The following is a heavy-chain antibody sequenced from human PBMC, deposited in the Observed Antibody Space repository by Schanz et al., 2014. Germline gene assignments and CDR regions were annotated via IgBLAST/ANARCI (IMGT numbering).Heavy chain of an antibody. Sequence: QVQLIQSGAEVKKPGASVKVSCKASGYTFTSDSMHWVRQAPGQGLEWLGWISGSNGNTNYTQKCQGRVTMTIDPYTSTAYMELSSLRSEDTAVYYCARGYGDSPTDFWGQGTLVTVSS. J-gene: IGHJ4*02. CDR3: ARGYGDSPTDF. CDR2: ISGSNGNT. CDR1: GYTFTSDS. D-gene: IGHD4-17*01. V-gene: IGHV1-46*01.